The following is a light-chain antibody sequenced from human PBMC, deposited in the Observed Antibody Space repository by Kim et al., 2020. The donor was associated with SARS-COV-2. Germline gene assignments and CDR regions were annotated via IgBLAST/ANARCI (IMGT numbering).Light chain of an antibody. CDR3: QHQFP. CDR2: AAS. CDR1: QGISSY. V-gene: IGKV1-9*01. J-gene: IGKJ3*01. Sequence: PSLSAAVGARGTITCRASQGISSYLAWYQQKPGKAPKHLIYAASTLQSGVPSRFSGSGSGTDFTLTISSLQPEDLATYYCQHQFPFGPRTKVDIK.